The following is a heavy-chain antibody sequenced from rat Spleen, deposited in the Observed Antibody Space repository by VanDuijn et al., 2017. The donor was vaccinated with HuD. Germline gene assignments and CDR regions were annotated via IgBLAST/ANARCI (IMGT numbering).Heavy chain of an antibody. CDR1: GFSLTSYH. CDR3: ARADIASVSSDGI. V-gene: IGHV2-15*01. J-gene: IGHJ2*01. D-gene: IGHD1-2*01. CDR2: MWAGGGA. Sequence: QVQLKESGPGLVQSSQTLSLTCTVSGFSLTSYHVTWVRQPPGKSLVWMGTMWAGGGADYNSAVQSRLSISRDTSKSQVYLKMNSLKTEDTATYYCARADIASVSSDGIWGQGVMVTVSS.